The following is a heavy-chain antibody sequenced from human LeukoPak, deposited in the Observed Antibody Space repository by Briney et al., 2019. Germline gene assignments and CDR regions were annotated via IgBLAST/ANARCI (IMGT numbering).Heavy chain of an antibody. Sequence: GGSLRLSCAASGFTVSSNYMSWVRQAPGKGLEWVSVIYDDGRTYYADSVKGRFTISRDNSKNMLFLQMNSLRAEDTAVYYCARGKYGGYFIDYWGQGTLVTVSS. V-gene: IGHV3-66*01. CDR3: ARGKYGGYFIDY. CDR1: GFTVSSNY. CDR2: IYDDGRT. J-gene: IGHJ4*02. D-gene: IGHD5-12*01.